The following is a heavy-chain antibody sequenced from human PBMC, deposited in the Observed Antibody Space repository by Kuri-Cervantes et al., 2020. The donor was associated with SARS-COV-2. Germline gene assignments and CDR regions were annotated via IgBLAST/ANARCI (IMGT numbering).Heavy chain of an antibody. V-gene: IGHV3-21*01. CDR2: ISSSSSYI. CDR1: GFTFSSYS. D-gene: IGHD3-3*01. Sequence: GGSLRLSCAASGFTFSSYSMNWVRHAPGKGLEWDSSISSSSSYIYYADSVTGRFTISRDNAKNSLYLQMNSLRDEDTAVYYCARGLLYYDVWSGYYTPTDYWGQGNQV. CDR3: ARGLLYYDVWSGYYTPTDY. J-gene: IGHJ4*01.